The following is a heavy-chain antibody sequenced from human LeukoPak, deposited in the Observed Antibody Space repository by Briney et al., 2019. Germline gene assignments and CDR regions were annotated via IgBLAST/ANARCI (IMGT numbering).Heavy chain of an antibody. D-gene: IGHD6-19*01. CDR2: ISSSSSYI. J-gene: IGHJ3*02. CDR3: ARVWLADAFDI. CDR1: GFTFSSYS. Sequence: GGSLRLSCAASGFTFSSYSMNWLRQAPGKGLEWVSSISSSSSYIYYADSVKGRFTISRDNAKSSLYLQMNSLRAEDTAVYYCARVWLADAFDIWGQGTMVTVSS. V-gene: IGHV3-21*01.